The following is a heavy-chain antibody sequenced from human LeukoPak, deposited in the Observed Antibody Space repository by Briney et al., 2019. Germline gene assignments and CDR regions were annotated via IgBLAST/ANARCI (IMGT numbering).Heavy chain of an antibody. Sequence: GGSLRLSCAASGFTFSSYGMHWVRQAPGKGLEWVAVISYDGSNKYYADSVKGRFTISRDNSENTLYLQMNSLRAEDTAVYYCAKDAAAAGTFDYWGQGTLVTVSS. V-gene: IGHV3-30*18. D-gene: IGHD6-13*01. CDR1: GFTFSSYG. CDR3: AKDAAAAGTFDY. J-gene: IGHJ4*02. CDR2: ISYDGSNK.